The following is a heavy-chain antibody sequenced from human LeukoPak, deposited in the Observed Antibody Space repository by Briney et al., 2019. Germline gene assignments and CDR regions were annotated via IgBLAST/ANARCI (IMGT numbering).Heavy chain of an antibody. D-gene: IGHD1-14*01. V-gene: IGHV3-7*01. CDR2: IKQDGSEK. Sequence: GGSLRLSCVASGFTFSSRDWMTWVRQAPGKGLEWVANIKQDGSEKNYVDSVKGRFTISRDNAKNSVDLQMNSLRVEDTAVYYSERIAASSTGIFVTFYHSIDISSKGTPVTISS. CDR3: ERIAASSTGIFVTFYHSIDI. CDR1: GFTFSSRDW. J-gene: IGHJ6*03.